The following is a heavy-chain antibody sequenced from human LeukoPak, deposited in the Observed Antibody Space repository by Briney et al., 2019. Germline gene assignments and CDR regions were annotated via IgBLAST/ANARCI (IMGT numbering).Heavy chain of an antibody. CDR3: ARDNRFGGGILDRPANWFDL. D-gene: IGHD3-16*01. V-gene: IGHV4-59*01. CDR1: VGSISSYY. Sequence: PSETLSLTRILSVGSISSYYWIWIGQPPGKGLEGIGYIYYSGSTNYHPSLKSRVTISVDTSKNQFSLTLSSVTAADTAVYYCARDNRFGGGILDRPANWFDLWGQGTLVTVSS. CDR2: IYYSGST. J-gene: IGHJ5*02.